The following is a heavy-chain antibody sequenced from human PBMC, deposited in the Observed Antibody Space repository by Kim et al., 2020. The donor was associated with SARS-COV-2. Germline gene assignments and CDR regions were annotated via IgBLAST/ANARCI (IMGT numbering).Heavy chain of an antibody. V-gene: IGHV4-4*07. Sequence: SETLSLTCTVSGGSISSYYWSWIRQPAGKGLEWIGRIYTSGSTNYNPSLKSRVTMSVDTSKNQFSLKLSSVTAADTAVYYCARTKGYDFWSGYYRSSGMDAFDIWGQGTMVTVSS. J-gene: IGHJ3*02. CDR1: GGSISSYY. CDR3: ARTKGYDFWSGYYRSSGMDAFDI. CDR2: IYTSGST. D-gene: IGHD3-3*01.